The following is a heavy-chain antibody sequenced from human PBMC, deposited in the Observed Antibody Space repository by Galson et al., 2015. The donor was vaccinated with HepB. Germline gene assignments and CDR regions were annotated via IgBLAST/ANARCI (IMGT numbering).Heavy chain of an antibody. J-gene: IGHJ4*02. V-gene: IGHV3-43*01. CDR1: GFTFDDYT. D-gene: IGHD3-16*01. CDR3: AKDMRPFGSTYADY. Sequence: SLRLSCAASGFTFDDYTMHWVRQPPGKGLEWVSLINWDGGSSYYADSVKGRFAISRDNSKNSLYLQMNSLRTEDTALYYCAKDMRPFGSTYADYWGQGTLVTVSS. CDR2: INWDGGSS.